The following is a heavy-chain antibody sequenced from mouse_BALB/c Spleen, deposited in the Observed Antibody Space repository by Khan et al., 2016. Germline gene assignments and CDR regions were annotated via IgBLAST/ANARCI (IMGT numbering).Heavy chain of an antibody. CDR1: GDSITSGY. Sequence: EVQLQESGPSLVKPSQTLSLTCSVTGDSITSGYWNWIRKFPGNKLEYMGYINYSGSTHYNPSLKSRISITRDTSKNQYYLQLKSVTTEDTATYYCARSNRYDVWFAYWGQGTLVTVSA. V-gene: IGHV3-8*02. J-gene: IGHJ3*01. D-gene: IGHD2-14*01. CDR2: INYSGST. CDR3: ARSNRYDVWFAY.